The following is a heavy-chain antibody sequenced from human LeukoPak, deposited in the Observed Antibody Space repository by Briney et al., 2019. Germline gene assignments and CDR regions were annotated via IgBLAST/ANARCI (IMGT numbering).Heavy chain of an antibody. CDR2: INWNGGST. V-gene: IGHV3-20*04. CDR3: ARDRTLSGYESIWY. CDR1: GFTFDDYG. J-gene: IGHJ4*02. Sequence: GGSLRLSCAASGFTFDDYGMSWVRQAPGKGLEWVSGINWNGGSTGYADSVKGRFTISRDNAKNSLYLQMNSLRAEDTAVYYCARDRTLSGYESIWYWGQGTLVTVSS. D-gene: IGHD5-12*01.